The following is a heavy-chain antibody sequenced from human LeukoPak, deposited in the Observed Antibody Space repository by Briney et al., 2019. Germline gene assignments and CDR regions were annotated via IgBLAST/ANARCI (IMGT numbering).Heavy chain of an antibody. J-gene: IGHJ4*02. V-gene: IGHV3-21*01. D-gene: IGHD2-15*01. CDR2: ISSSSSYI. CDR1: GFTFSSYS. Sequence: PGGSLRLSCAASGFTFSSYSMNWVRQAPGKGLEWVSSISSSSSYIYYADSVKGRFTISRDNAKHSLYLQMNSLRAEDTAVYYCARDVRGGSCFDYWGQGTLVTVSS. CDR3: ARDVRGGSCFDY.